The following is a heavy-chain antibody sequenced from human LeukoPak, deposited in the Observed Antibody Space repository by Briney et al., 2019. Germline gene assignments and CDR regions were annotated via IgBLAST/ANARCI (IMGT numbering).Heavy chain of an antibody. D-gene: IGHD3-16*02. Sequence: SETLSLTCTVSGGSISSGGYYWSWIRQHPGKGLEWIGYIYYSGSTYYNPSLKSRVTISVDTSKNQFSLKLSSVTAADTAVYYCARDIVDYVWGSYRSDLGAFDIWGQGTMVTVSS. CDR3: ARDIVDYVWGSYRSDLGAFDI. J-gene: IGHJ3*02. CDR1: GGSISSGGYY. CDR2: IYYSGST. V-gene: IGHV4-31*03.